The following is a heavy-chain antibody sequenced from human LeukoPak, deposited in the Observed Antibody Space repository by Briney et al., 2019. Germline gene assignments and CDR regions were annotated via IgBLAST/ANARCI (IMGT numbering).Heavy chain of an antibody. J-gene: IGHJ6*03. D-gene: IGHD3-9*01. CDR1: GYTFTSYD. CDR3: ARSHILRYFDWLLSTPYYYYMDV. V-gene: IGHV1-8*03. CDR2: MNPNSGNT. Sequence: ASVKVSCKASGYTFTSYDINWVRQATGQGLEWMGWMNPNSGNTGYAQKFQGRVTITRNTSISTAYMELSSLRSEDTAVYYCARSHILRYFDWLLSTPYYYYMDVWGKGTTVTVSS.